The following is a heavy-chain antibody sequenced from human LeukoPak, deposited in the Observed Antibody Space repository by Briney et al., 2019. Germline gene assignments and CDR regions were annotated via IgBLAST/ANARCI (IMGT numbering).Heavy chain of an antibody. CDR3: ARRGVDRAVAY. V-gene: IGHV3-11*06. CDR1: GFTFSDYH. CDR2: ISSSSSYT. D-gene: IGHD6-19*01. J-gene: IGHJ4*02. Sequence: GGSLRLSCAASGFTFSDYHMSWIRQAPGKGLEWVSYISSSSSYTNYADSVKGRFTISRDNAKNSLYLQMNSLRAEDTAVYYCARRGVDRAVAYWGQGTLVTVSS.